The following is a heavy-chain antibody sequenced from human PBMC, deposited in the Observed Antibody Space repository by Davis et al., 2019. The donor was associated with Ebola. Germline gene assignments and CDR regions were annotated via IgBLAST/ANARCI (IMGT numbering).Heavy chain of an antibody. V-gene: IGHV5-10-1*01. CDR2: IDPSDSYT. CDR3: AGSRYYYYGMDV. J-gene: IGHJ6*02. Sequence: PGGSLRLSCKGSGYSFTSYWISWVRQMPGTGLEWMGRIDPSDSYTNYSPSFQGHVTISADKSISTAYLQWSSLKASDTAMYYCAGSRYYYYGMDVWGQGTTVTVSS. CDR1: GYSFTSYW.